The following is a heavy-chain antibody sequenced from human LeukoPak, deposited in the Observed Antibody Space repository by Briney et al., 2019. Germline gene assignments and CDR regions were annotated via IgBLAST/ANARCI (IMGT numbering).Heavy chain of an antibody. V-gene: IGHV3-30*14. CDR1: GFTFSSYA. Sequence: PGGSLRLSCAASGFTFSSYAMHWVRQAPGKGLEWVAVISYDGSNKYYADSVKGRFTISRDNSKNTLYLQMNSLRAEDTAVYYCARDFRRYSYGRYYYYGMDVWGQGTTVTVSS. CDR3: ARDFRRYSYGRYYYYGMDV. CDR2: ISYDGSNK. D-gene: IGHD5-18*01. J-gene: IGHJ6*02.